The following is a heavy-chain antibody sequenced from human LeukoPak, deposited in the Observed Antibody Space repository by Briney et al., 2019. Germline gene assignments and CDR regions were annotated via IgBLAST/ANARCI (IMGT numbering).Heavy chain of an antibody. D-gene: IGHD3-10*01. CDR3: AKPYYYGSRSYMDY. V-gene: IGHV3-30*18. Sequence: GRSLRLSCAASGFTFSSYGMHWVRQAPGKGLEWVAVISYDGSNPYYAASVEGRFTISRDNSKNMLYLQMNSLRAEDTAVYYCAKPYYYGSRSYMDYWGQGTLVTVSS. CDR1: GFTFSSYG. CDR2: ISYDGSNP. J-gene: IGHJ4*02.